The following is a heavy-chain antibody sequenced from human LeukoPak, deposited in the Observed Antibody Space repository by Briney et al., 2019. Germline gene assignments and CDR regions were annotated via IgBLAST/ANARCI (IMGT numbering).Heavy chain of an antibody. D-gene: IGHD2-2*01. J-gene: IGHJ4*02. CDR1: GYTFTSYG. CDR3: ARDRSSTSCYDY. V-gene: IGHV1-2*02. Sequence: ASVKVSCKASGYTFTSYGISWVRQAPGQGLEWMGWINLNSGGTNYAQKFQGRVTMTRDTSISTAYMELSRLRSDDTAVYYCARDRSSTSCYDYWGQGTLVTVPS. CDR2: INLNSGGT.